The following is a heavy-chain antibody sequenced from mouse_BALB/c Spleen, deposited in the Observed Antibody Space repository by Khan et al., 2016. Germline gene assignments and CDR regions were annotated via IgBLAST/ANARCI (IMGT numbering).Heavy chain of an antibody. CDR3: ARYDGNYYAMDY. CDR2: INPGSGGT. J-gene: IGHJ4*01. D-gene: IGHD2-3*01. Sequence: QIQLVQSGAELVRPGTSVKVSCKASGYAFTNYLIEWVKQRPGQGLEWIGVINPGSGGTNYNEKFKGKATLTADTSSSTAYMQLSSLTSDDSAVYFCARYDGNYYAMDYWGQGTSVTVSS. V-gene: IGHV1-54*03. CDR1: GYAFTNYL.